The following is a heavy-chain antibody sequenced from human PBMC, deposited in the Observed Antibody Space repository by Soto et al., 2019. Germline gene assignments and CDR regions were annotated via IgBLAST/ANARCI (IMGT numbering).Heavy chain of an antibody. V-gene: IGHV3-23*01. CDR2: ISYSADKT. J-gene: IGHJ3*01. D-gene: IGHD1-7*01. Sequence: EVQLLESGGGLLQPGGSLRLSCAASGFTFNTNVMNWVAQPPGKGLEWVSTISYSADKTHYADSVKGRFTISRDNSRDTLFLQMNSLRADDAAVYYCARRARTATTNWGAFDVWGQGTMVTVSS. CDR1: GFTFNTNV. CDR3: ARRARTATTNWGAFDV.